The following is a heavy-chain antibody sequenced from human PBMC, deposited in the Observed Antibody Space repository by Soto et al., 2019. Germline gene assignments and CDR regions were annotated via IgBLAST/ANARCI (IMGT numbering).Heavy chain of an antibody. Sequence: TSETLSLTCTVSGVSISSYYWSWIRQPPGKGLEWIGYIYYSGSTNYNPSLKSRVTISVDTSKNQFSLKLSSVTAADTAVYYCARVRAVRGVIIMVGAFDIWGQGTMVTVSS. V-gene: IGHV4-59*01. J-gene: IGHJ3*02. CDR1: GVSISSYY. CDR2: IYYSGST. D-gene: IGHD3-10*01. CDR3: ARVRAVRGVIIMVGAFDI.